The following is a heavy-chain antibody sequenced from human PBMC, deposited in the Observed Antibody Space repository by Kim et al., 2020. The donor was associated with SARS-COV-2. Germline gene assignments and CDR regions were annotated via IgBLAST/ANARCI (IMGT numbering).Heavy chain of an antibody. J-gene: IGHJ4*02. V-gene: IGHV4-59*13. Sequence: SQTLSLTCTVSGGSISSYYWSWIRQPPGKGLEWIGYIYYSGSTNYNPSLKSRVTISVDTSKNQFSLKLSSVTAADTAVYYCARETDGYNRGYFDYWGQGTLVTVSS. CDR1: GGSISSYY. D-gene: IGHD5-12*01. CDR2: IYYSGST. CDR3: ARETDGYNRGYFDY.